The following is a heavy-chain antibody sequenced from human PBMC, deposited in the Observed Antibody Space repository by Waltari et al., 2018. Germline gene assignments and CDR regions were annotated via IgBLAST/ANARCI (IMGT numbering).Heavy chain of an antibody. CDR3: TADWFYTLHI. Sequence: EVQLVQSGGGLVKSGGSLRLSCGATGSASDFTFAKFWMNWVRQATGKGLEWVGHIKSKTDGGTTDYAAPVKGRFSISRDDSKNTVYLQMNSLEIEDTAKYFCTADWFYTLHIWGQGAVVTVSS. D-gene: IGHD3-16*01. V-gene: IGHV3-15*01. J-gene: IGHJ3*02. CDR2: IKSKTDGGTT. CDR1: GSASDFTFAKFW.